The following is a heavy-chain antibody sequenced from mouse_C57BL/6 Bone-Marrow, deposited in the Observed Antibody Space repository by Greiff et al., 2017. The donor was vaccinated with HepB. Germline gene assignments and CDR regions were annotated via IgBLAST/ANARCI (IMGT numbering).Heavy chain of an antibody. CDR1: GFIFSDYY. V-gene: IGHV5-12*01. D-gene: IGHD2-2*01. Sequence: EVKLMESGGGLVQPGGSLKLSCAASGFIFSDYYMYWVRQTPEKRLEWVAYISNGGGSTYYPDTVKGRFTISRDNAKNTLYLQMSRLKSEDTAMYYCARQYGYDGAWFAYWGQGTLVTVSA. CDR3: ARQYGYDGAWFAY. J-gene: IGHJ3*01. CDR2: ISNGGGST.